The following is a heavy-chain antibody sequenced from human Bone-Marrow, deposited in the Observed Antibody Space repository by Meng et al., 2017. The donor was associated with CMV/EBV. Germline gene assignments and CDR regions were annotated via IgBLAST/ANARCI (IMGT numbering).Heavy chain of an antibody. Sequence: GASLKIYCAASGFTFSSYAMSWVRQAPGKGLEWVSAISGSGGSTYYADSVKGRFTISRDNSKNTLYLQMNSLRAEDTAVYYCGKDLVPGAARYYFDYWGQGTLVTVSS. CDR1: GFTFSSYA. CDR2: ISGSGGST. CDR3: GKDLVPGAARYYFDY. J-gene: IGHJ4*02. V-gene: IGHV3-23*01. D-gene: IGHD2-2*01.